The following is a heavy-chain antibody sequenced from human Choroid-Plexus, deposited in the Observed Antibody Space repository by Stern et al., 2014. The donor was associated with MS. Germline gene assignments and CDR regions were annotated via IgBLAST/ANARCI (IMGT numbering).Heavy chain of an antibody. V-gene: IGHV3-30*18. D-gene: IGHD2/OR15-2a*01. Sequence: VQLVESGGGVVQPGRPLRLSCVASGFTFGSCAMHWVRQAPGKGLEWVAGVSYAGSHKYYADSAKGRFTISRDNSQNTLYMQMSSLRPEDTAVYYCAKDRQYLTYFFDHWGQGSLVTVSS. CDR2: VSYAGSHK. CDR1: GFTFGSCA. J-gene: IGHJ5*02. CDR3: AKDRQYLTYFFDH.